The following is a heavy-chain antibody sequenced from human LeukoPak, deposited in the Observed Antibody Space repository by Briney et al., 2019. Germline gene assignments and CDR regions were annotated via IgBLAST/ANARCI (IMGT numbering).Heavy chain of an antibody. D-gene: IGHD6-13*01. CDR1: GWPSTNHY. CDR2: ISHSGST. CDR3: ARGPAAVHP. V-gene: IGHV4-34*01. J-gene: IGHJ5*02. Sequence: SETLSLTCAVYGWPSTNHYWIWIRQPPGKGLEWIGEISHSGSTNYNPSLKSRVTISVDTSKSQFFLKLSSVTAADTAVYYCARGPAAVHPWGQGTLVTVSS.